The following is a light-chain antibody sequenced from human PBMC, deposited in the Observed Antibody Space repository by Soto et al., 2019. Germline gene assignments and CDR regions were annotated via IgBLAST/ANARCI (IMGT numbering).Light chain of an antibody. CDR1: QSITNY. CDR2: DAS. J-gene: IGKJ1*01. V-gene: IGKV3-20*01. CDR3: QQYGSSTTT. Sequence: EVVLTQSPATLSLSPVEIATLSFMASQSITNYLAWYQQKPGQAPRLLIYDASNRATGIPARFSGSGSGTDFTLTISRLEPEDFAVYYCQQYGSSTTTFGQGTKVDIK.